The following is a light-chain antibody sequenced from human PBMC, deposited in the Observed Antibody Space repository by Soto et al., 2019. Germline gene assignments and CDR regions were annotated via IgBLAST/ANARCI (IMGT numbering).Light chain of an antibody. CDR2: KAS. J-gene: IGKJ1*01. Sequence: QLTQSPSTLSASVVDRVTLACRASQNISSWLAWYQQKPGKSPKLLIYKASTLKSGVPSRFSGRGSGTEFTLTISSLQPDDFATYYCQHYKSYSEACGQGTKVDI. CDR3: QHYKSYSEA. V-gene: IGKV1-5*03. CDR1: QNISSW.